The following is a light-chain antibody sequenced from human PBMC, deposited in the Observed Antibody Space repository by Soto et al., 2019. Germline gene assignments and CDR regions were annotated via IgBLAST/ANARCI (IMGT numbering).Light chain of an antibody. CDR2: GAS. CDR1: QSVINNY. J-gene: IGKJ1*01. CDR3: QRYGSSGT. V-gene: IGKV3-20*01. Sequence: EIVLTQSPGALSLSPGERATLSCRASQSVINNYLAWYHQKPGQAPRLLIYGASNRATGIPDRFSGSGSGTDFTLTISRLEPEDFAVYYCQRYGSSGTFGQGTKVDIK.